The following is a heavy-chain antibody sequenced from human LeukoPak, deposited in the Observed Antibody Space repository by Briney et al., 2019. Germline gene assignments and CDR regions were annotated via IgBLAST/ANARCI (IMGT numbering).Heavy chain of an antibody. J-gene: IGHJ4*02. D-gene: IGHD6-13*01. V-gene: IGHV5-51*01. CDR2: IYPSDSDT. CDR1: GYSFTNYW. CDR3: ARQGYGTRWYLY. Sequence: GESLKISCKASGYSFTNYWIGWVRQMPGKGLEWVGIIYPSDSDTKYSPSFQGQVTISADKSISTAYLQWSSLKASDTAMYYCARQGYGTRWYLYWGQGTLVTVSS.